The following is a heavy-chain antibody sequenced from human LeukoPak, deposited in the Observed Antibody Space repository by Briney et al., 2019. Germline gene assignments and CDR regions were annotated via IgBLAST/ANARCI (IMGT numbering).Heavy chain of an antibody. CDR3: ARGVYSSSWAPFDY. V-gene: IGHV4-34*01. CDR1: GGSFSGYY. Sequence: SETLSLTCAVYGGSFSGYYWSWIRQPPGKGLEWIREINHSGSTNYNPSLKSRVTISVDTSKNQFSLKLSSVTAADTAVYYCARGVYSSSWAPFDYWGQGTLVTVSS. D-gene: IGHD6-13*01. J-gene: IGHJ4*02. CDR2: INHSGST.